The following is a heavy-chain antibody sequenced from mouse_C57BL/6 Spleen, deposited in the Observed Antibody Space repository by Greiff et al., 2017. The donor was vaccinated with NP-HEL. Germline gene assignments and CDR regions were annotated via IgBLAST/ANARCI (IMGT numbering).Heavy chain of an antibody. CDR1: GYAFSSSW. V-gene: IGHV1-82*01. Sequence: QVQLKESGPELVKPGASVKISCKASGYAFSSSWMNWVKQRPGKGLEWIGRIYPGDGDTNYIGKFKGKATLTADKSSRTAYMQLSSLTSEDSAVYFCARGGWPLIDYWGQGTTLTVSS. J-gene: IGHJ2*01. CDR3: ARGGWPLIDY. CDR2: IYPGDGDT. D-gene: IGHD1-1*02.